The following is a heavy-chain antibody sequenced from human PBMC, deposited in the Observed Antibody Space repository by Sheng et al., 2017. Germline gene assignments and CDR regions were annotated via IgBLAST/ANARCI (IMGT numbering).Heavy chain of an antibody. CDR1: GFTFSDYY. CDR2: IRKKVNSYTT. V-gene: IGHV3-72*01. J-gene: IGHJ4*02. CDR3: ARTSGFTISGSYSFDY. D-gene: IGHD1-26*01. Sequence: EVQLVESGGGLVQPGGSLRLSCAASGFTFSDYYMDWVRQAPGKGLEWVGRIRKKVNSYTTEYAASVKGRFIISRDDSTNSLYLQMNSLKTEDTAVYYCARTSGFTISGSYSFDYWGQGTLVTVSS.